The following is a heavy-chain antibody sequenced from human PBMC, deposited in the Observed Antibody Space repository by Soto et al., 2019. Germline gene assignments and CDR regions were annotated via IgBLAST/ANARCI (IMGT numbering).Heavy chain of an antibody. CDR3: AKGQTYCSGGSCYYDY. CDR2: ISGSADNT. J-gene: IGHJ4*02. CDR1: GFAFSNYA. V-gene: IGHV3-23*01. Sequence: GGSLRLSCAASGFAFSNYAMTWVRQAPGKGLEWVSVISGSADNTYYADSVKGRFTISRDNSKNTLYLQMNSLRAEDTAVYYCAKGQTYCSGGSCYYDYWGQGTLVTVSS. D-gene: IGHD2-15*01.